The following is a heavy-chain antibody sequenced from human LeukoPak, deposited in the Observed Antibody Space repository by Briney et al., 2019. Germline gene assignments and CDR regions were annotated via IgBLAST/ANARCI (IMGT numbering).Heavy chain of an antibody. CDR3: ARVPTIFGAPMGFDY. CDR1: GFTFSSYW. J-gene: IGHJ4*02. D-gene: IGHD3-3*01. Sequence: GGSLRLSCAASGFTFSSYWMSWVRQAPGKGLEWVANIKQDGSEKYYVDSVKGRFTISRDNAKNSLYLQMNSLRAEDTAVYYCARVPTIFGAPMGFDYWGQGILVTVSS. V-gene: IGHV3-7*01. CDR2: IKQDGSEK.